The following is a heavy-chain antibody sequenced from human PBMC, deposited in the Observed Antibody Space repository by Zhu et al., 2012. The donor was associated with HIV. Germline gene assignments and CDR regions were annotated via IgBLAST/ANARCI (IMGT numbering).Heavy chain of an antibody. CDR3: ASLKRSYAFDI. J-gene: IGHJ3*02. CDR1: GYSISSGYY. CDR2: IYHSGST. D-gene: IGHD3-16*01. Sequence: QVQLQESGPGLVKPSETLSLTCAVSGYSISSGYYWGWIRQPPGKGLEWIGSIYHSGSTYYNPSLKSRVTISVDTSKNQFSLKLSSVTAADTAVYYCASLKRSYAFDIWGQGTMVTVSS. V-gene: IGHV4-38-2*01.